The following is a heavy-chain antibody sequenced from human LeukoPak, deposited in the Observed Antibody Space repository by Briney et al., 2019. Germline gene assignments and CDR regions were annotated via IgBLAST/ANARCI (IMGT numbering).Heavy chain of an antibody. CDR3: ARGGGSIAVADDDYFDY. J-gene: IGHJ4*02. Sequence: PGGSLRLSCAASGFTFSSYAMHWVRQAPGKGLEWGAVISYDGSNKYYADSVKGRFTISRDNSKNTLYLQMNSLRAEDTAVYYCARGGGSIAVADDDYFDYWGQGTLVTVSS. D-gene: IGHD6-19*01. CDR1: GFTFSSYA. CDR2: ISYDGSNK. V-gene: IGHV3-30-3*01.